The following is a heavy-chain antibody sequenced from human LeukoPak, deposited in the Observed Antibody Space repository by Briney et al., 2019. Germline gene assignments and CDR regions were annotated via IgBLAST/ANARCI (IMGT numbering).Heavy chain of an antibody. CDR3: ARDPYYDYVWGSYPAY. J-gene: IGHJ4*02. CDR2: ISYDGSNI. V-gene: IGHV3-30-3*01. Sequence: PGRSLRLSCAASGSTFSSYAMHWVRQAPGKGLEWVAVISYDGSNIYYAHSVKGRFTISRDNSKNTLYLQMNSLRTEDTAVYYCARDPYYDYVWGSYPAYWGQGTLVTVSS. D-gene: IGHD3-16*02. CDR1: GSTFSSYA.